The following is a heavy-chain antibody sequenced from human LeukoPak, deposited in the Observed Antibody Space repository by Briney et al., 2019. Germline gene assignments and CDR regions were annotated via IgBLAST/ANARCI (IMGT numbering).Heavy chain of an antibody. J-gene: IGHJ6*02. V-gene: IGHV3-48*04. Sequence: GGSLRLSCAASGFAFNTSGMNWVRRAPGKGLQWLSYIHRNIATIYYADSVKGRFTISRDNAKNSLYLQMKNLSADDTAVYYCATGLMDVWGQGTTVIVSS. CDR2: IHRNIATI. CDR3: ATGLMDV. CDR1: GFAFNTSG.